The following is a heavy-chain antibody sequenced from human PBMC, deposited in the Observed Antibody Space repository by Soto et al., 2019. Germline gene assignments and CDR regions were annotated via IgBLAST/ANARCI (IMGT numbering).Heavy chain of an antibody. Sequence: PGGSLRLSCAVSGFTFSNYGMHWVRQAPGKGLEWVAVISYNGSRNSYADAVKGRFTISRDNSKNTLYLQMNSLRGEDTAVYYCAAEYGRLQGRGYWCQGSRVTVSS. J-gene: IGHJ4*02. CDR3: AAEYGRLQGRGY. CDR1: GFTFSNYG. CDR2: ISYNGSRN. D-gene: IGHD6-6*01. V-gene: IGHV3-30*03.